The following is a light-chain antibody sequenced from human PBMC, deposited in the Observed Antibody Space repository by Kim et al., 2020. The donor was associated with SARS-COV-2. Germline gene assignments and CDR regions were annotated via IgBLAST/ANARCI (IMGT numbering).Light chain of an antibody. V-gene: IGLV6-57*03. CDR2: EDD. CDR1: GGSIDDNY. J-gene: IGLJ2*01. CDR3: QSYNRSNVV. Sequence: GKTVTIARTRSGGSIDDNYVQWYQQRPGGVPTAVIYEDDQRPSGVSDRFSGSIDNSSNSASLTISGLKTEDEADYYCQSYNRSNVVFGGGTKVTVL.